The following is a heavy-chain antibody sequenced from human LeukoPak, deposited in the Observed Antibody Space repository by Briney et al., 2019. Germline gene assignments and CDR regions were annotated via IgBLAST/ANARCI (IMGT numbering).Heavy chain of an antibody. CDR1: GFTFSSYA. V-gene: IGHV3-23*01. CDR3: AKSTSPYYYYGMDV. CDR2: ISGSGGST. J-gene: IGHJ6*02. Sequence: GGSLRLSCAASGFTFSSYAMSWVRQAPGKGLEWVSAISGSGGSTYYADSVKGRFTIPRDDSKNTLYLQMNSLRAEDAAVYYCAKSTSPYYYYGMDVWGQGTTVTVSS.